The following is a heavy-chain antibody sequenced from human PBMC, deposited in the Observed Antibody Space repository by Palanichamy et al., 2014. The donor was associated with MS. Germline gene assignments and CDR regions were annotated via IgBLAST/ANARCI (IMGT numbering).Heavy chain of an antibody. CDR2: ISGSGGST. Sequence: EVQLLESGGGLVQPGGSLRLSCAASGFTFSSYAMSWVRQGSREGGWSGVSAISGSGGSTYYADSVKGRFTISRDNSKNTLYLQMNSLRAEDTAVYYCAKEIRGIGGRGYFDYWGQGTLVTVSS. V-gene: IGHV3-23*01. CDR1: GFTFSSYA. D-gene: IGHD3-16*01. CDR3: AKEIRGIGGRGYFDY. J-gene: IGHJ4*02.